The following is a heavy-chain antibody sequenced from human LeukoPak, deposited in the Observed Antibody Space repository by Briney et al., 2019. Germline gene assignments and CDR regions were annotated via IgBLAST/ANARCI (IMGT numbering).Heavy chain of an antibody. CDR1: GFTFTSYG. CDR3: AREGGGSPYGMDV. CDR2: VRSSSTYM. Sequence: GRSLRLSCAASGFTFTSYGMHCVRQAPGKGLEWVSSVRSSSTYMFYADSVKGRFSISRDNAKNSLYLQMNSLRAEDTAVYYCAREGGGSPYGMDVWGQGTTVTVSS. D-gene: IGHD2-15*01. J-gene: IGHJ6*02. V-gene: IGHV3-21*01.